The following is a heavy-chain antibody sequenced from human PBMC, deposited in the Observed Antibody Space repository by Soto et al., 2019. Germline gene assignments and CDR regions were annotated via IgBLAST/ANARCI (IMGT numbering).Heavy chain of an antibody. V-gene: IGHV1-58*01. Sequence: GASVKVSCKASGFTFTSSAVQWVRQARGQRLEWIGWIVVGSGNTNYAQKFQERVTITRDVSSSTAYMELSSLRSEDTAVYYCAAEPSLVVPLGYYGMDVWGQGTTVTVSS. CDR3: AAEPSLVVPLGYYGMDV. D-gene: IGHD3-22*01. J-gene: IGHJ6*02. CDR2: IVVGSGNT. CDR1: GFTFTSSA.